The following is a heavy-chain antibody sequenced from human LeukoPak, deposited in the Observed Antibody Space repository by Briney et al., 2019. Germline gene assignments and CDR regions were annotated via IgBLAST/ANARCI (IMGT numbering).Heavy chain of an antibody. CDR3: AKGYSSSWSGGFDY. CDR1: GFTFSSYA. Sequence: GGSLRLSCAASGFTFSSYAMSWVRQAPGKGLEWVSAISGSGGGTYYADSVKGRFTISRDNSKNTLYLQMNSLRAEDTAVYYCAKGYSSSWSGGFDYWGQGTLVTVSS. CDR2: ISGSGGGT. V-gene: IGHV3-23*01. J-gene: IGHJ4*02. D-gene: IGHD6-13*01.